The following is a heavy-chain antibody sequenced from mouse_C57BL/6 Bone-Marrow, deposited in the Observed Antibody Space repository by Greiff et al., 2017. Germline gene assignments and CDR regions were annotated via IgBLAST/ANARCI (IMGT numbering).Heavy chain of an antibody. CDR3: ARSRYYGSPRYFDV. J-gene: IGHJ1*03. CDR2: INPSNGGT. V-gene: IGHV1-53*01. CDR1: GYTFTSYW. D-gene: IGHD1-1*01. Sequence: QVQLQQPGTELVKPGASVKLSCKASGYTFTSYWMHWVKQRPGQGLEWIGKINPSNGGTNYNEKFKSKATLTVDKSSSTAYMQLSSLTSEDSAVYYCARSRYYGSPRYFDVWGTGTTVTVSS.